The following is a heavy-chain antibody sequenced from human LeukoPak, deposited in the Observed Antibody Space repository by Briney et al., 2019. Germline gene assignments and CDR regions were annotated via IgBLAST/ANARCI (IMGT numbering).Heavy chain of an antibody. Sequence: GGSLRLSCAASGLTFSSYSMNWVRQAPGKGLEWVSSISSSSSYIYYADSVKGRFTISRDNAKNSLYLQMNSLRAEDTAVYYCARDVVGATGAFDIWGQGTMVTVSS. V-gene: IGHV3-21*01. J-gene: IGHJ3*02. D-gene: IGHD1-26*01. CDR2: ISSSSSYI. CDR1: GLTFSSYS. CDR3: ARDVVGATGAFDI.